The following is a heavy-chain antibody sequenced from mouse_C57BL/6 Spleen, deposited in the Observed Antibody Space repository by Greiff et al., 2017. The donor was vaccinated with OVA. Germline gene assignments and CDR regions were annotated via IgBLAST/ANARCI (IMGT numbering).Heavy chain of an antibody. Sequence: EVHLVESGPELVKPGASVKISCKASGYSFTGYYMNWVKQSPEKSLEWIGEINPSTGGTTYNQKFKAKATLTVDKSSSTAYMQLKSLTSEDSAVYYCASRGYYDPYAMDYWGQGTSVTVSS. CDR3: ASRGYYDPYAMDY. CDR2: INPSTGGT. J-gene: IGHJ4*01. D-gene: IGHD2-4*01. CDR1: GYSFTGYY. V-gene: IGHV1-42*01.